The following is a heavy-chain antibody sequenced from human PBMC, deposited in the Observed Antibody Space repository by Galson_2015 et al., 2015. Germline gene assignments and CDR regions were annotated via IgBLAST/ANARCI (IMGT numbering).Heavy chain of an antibody. CDR3: ARVLHPAMVDY. D-gene: IGHD5-18*01. CDR1: GYTFTSYY. J-gene: IGHJ4*02. Sequence: SVKVSCKASGYTFTSYYMHWVRQAPGQGLEWMGIINPSGGSTSYAQKFQGRVTMTGDTSTSTVYMELSSLRSEDTAVYYRARVLHPAMVDYWGQGTLVTVSS. CDR2: INPSGGST. V-gene: IGHV1-46*01.